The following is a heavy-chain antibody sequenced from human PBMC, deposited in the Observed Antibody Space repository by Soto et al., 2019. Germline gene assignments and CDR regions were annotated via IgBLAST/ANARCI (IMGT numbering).Heavy chain of an antibody. CDR1: GYSFTNYW. CDR2: IYPGDSDI. CDR3: ARRSSVSRSVVDP. V-gene: IGHV5-51*01. D-gene: IGHD2-21*01. J-gene: IGHJ5*02. Sequence: GESLKISCQGFGYSFTNYWIGWVRQMPGKGLEWMGIIYPGDSDIRYSPSFQGQVTISADKSINTAYLQWNSLNASDSATYYCARRSSVSRSVVDPWGQGTQVTVSS.